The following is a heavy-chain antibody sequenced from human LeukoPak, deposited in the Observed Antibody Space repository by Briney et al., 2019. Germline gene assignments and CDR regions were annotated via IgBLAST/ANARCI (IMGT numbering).Heavy chain of an antibody. Sequence: SETLSLTCSVSDGSINSYYWNWIRRPPGKGLEWIGYIYYNGNTNYSPSLKSRVIMSVDTSKNLFSLKVSSVTAADTAVYYCAGGRSNYYGMDVWGQGTTVTVSS. J-gene: IGHJ6*02. V-gene: IGHV4-59*01. CDR3: AGGRSNYYGMDV. CDR1: DGSINSYY. CDR2: IYYNGNT. D-gene: IGHD1-26*01.